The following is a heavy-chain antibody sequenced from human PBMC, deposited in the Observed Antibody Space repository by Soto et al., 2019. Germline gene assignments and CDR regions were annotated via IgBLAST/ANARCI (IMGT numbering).Heavy chain of an antibody. CDR1: GFTFSSYA. CDR2: ISGSGGST. D-gene: IGHD6-19*01. V-gene: IGHV3-23*01. CDR3: AKAPSSGWYVDY. J-gene: IGHJ4*02. Sequence: LRLSCVASGFTFSSYAMSWVRQAPGKGLEWVSAISGSGGSTYYADSVKGRFTISRDNSKNTLYLQMNSLRAEDTAVYYCAKAPSSGWYVDYWGQGTLVTVSS.